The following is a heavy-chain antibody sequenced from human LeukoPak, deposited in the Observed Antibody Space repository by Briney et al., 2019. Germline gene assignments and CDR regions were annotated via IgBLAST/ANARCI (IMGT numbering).Heavy chain of an antibody. J-gene: IGHJ4*02. CDR1: GFIFTSYW. D-gene: IGHD4-17*01. CDR2: IKQDGGEK. V-gene: IGHV3-7*01. Sequence: PGGSLRLSCVASGFIFTSYWMSWVRQAPGKGLEWVANIKQDGGEKYYVDSVKGRFTISRDNAKNSLDLQMNNLRAEDTAVYYCARVHGAAEFDYWGQGTLATVSS. CDR3: ARVHGAAEFDY.